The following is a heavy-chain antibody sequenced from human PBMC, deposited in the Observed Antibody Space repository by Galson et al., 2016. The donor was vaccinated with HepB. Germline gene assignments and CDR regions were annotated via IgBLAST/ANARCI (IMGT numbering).Heavy chain of an antibody. CDR1: GFTFSRYS. CDR3: ARDKTYADYDGLFDY. CDR2: ISGSSTSI. Sequence: SLRLSCAASGFTFSRYSMNWVRQAPGKGLEWVSDISGSSTSIIYADSVKGRYTIYRDNARNSLYLQMNSMGDEDTTVYYGARDKTYADYDGLFDYGGQGTLGTVSS. J-gene: IGHJ4*02. D-gene: IGHD4-17*01. V-gene: IGHV3-48*02.